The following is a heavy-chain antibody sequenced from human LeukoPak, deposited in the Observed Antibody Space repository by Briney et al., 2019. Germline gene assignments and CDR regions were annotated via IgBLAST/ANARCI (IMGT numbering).Heavy chain of an antibody. CDR2: IKQDGSEK. D-gene: IGHD1-26*01. V-gene: IGHV3-7*01. CDR1: GFTFSSYW. CDR3: ASESSYSGSFHFDY. J-gene: IGHJ4*02. Sequence: GGSLRLSCAASGFTFSSYWMSWVRQAPGKGLEWVANIKQDGSEKYYVNSVKGRFAISRDNAKNSLYLQMNSLRAEDTAVYYCASESSYSGSFHFDYWGQGTLVTVSS.